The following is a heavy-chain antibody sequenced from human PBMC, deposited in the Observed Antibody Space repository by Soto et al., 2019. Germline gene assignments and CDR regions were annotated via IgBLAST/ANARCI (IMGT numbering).Heavy chain of an antibody. Sequence: GSLRLSCAASGFTFSSYAMTWVREAPGKGLEWVSAISGSGDSTYCADSVKGRFTISRDNSKNTLYLQMYSLSAEDTAVYYCARRVVINSTYYYGMDVWGQGTTVTVSS. CDR1: GFTFSSYA. D-gene: IGHD3-3*01. J-gene: IGHJ6*02. V-gene: IGHV3-23*01. CDR2: ISGSGDST. CDR3: ARRVVINSTYYYGMDV.